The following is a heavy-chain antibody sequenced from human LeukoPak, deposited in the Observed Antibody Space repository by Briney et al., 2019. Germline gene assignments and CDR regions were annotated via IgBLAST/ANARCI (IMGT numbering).Heavy chain of an antibody. J-gene: IGHJ6*03. Sequence: GASVKVSCKASGYTFTSYAISWVRQAPGQGLEWMGGIIPIFGTANYAQKLQGRVTITADESTSTAYMELSSLRSEDTAVYYCARGRGREPYHYYYYMDVWGKGTTVTISS. CDR1: GYTFTSYA. CDR3: ARGRGREPYHYYYYMDV. V-gene: IGHV1-69*13. D-gene: IGHD1-14*01. CDR2: IIPIFGTA.